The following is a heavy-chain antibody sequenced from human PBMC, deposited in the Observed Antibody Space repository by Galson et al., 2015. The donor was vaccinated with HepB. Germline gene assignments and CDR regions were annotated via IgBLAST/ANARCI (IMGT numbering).Heavy chain of an antibody. D-gene: IGHD2-21*02. CDR2: IIPILGIA. J-gene: IGHJ6*02. Sequence: SVKVSCKASGGTFSSYTISWVRQAPGQGLEWMGRIIPILGIASYAQKFQGRVTITADKSTSTAYMELSSLGSEDPAVYYCASKCGGDCSPYYYYGMDVWGQGTTVTVSS. CDR3: ASKCGGDCSPYYYYGMDV. V-gene: IGHV1-69*02. CDR1: GGTFSSYT.